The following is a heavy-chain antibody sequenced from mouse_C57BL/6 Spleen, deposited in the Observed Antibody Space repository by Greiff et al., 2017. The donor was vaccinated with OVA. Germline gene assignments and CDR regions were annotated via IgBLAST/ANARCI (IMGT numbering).Heavy chain of an antibody. J-gene: IGHJ4*01. V-gene: IGHV1-80*01. D-gene: IGHD3-1*01. Sequence: VQLQQSGAELVKPGASVKISCKASGYAFSSYWLNWVKQRPGKGLEWIGQIYPGDGDTNYNGTFKGKATLTADKSSSTAYMQLSSLTSEDSAVYFCARGEVNPSGYAMDYWGQGTSVTVAS. CDR3: ARGEVNPSGYAMDY. CDR2: IYPGDGDT. CDR1: GYAFSSYW.